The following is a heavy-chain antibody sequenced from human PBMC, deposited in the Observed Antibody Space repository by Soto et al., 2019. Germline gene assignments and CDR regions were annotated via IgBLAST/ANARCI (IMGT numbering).Heavy chain of an antibody. CDR3: VCGGNFFVY. Sequence: EVQLVESGGGLVQSGGSLRLSCAASGFTLSTYWMTWVRRPPGKGLEWVVNLDQDGSERYYVDSVRGRFTISRDNAKNSLYLQMNSLRAEDTAVYYCVCGGNFFVYWGQGTLVTVSP. CDR2: LDQDGSER. V-gene: IGHV3-7*01. J-gene: IGHJ4*02. CDR1: GFTLSTYW. D-gene: IGHD3-16*01.